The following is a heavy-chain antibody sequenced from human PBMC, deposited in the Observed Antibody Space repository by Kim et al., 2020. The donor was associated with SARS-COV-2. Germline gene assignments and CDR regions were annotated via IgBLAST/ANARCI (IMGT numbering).Heavy chain of an antibody. V-gene: IGHV3-7*03. Sequence: GGSLRLSCAASGFTFSSYWMSWVRQAPGKGLEWVANIKQDGSEKYYVDSVKGRFTISRDNAKNSLYLQMNSLRAEDTAVYYCAREDPAAGTGFDPWGQGTLVTVSS. CDR3: AREDPAAGTGFDP. CDR1: GFTFSSYW. J-gene: IGHJ5*02. D-gene: IGHD6-13*01. CDR2: IKQDGSEK.